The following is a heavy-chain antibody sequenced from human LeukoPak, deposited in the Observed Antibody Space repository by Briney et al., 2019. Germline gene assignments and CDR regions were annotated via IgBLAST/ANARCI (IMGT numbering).Heavy chain of an antibody. CDR3: AKGWSDFGDYKS. D-gene: IGHD2-21*02. CDR2: ILYDGNDI. V-gene: IGHV3-30*18. CDR1: GFMFSSYG. Sequence: GTSLRLSCAASGFMFSSYGMHWVRQPPGKGLEWLAVILYDGNDIYYADSVKGRFTLSRDNSKNTLYLQMNSLRAEDTAVYYCAKGWSDFGDYKSWGQGTLVTVSS. J-gene: IGHJ5*02.